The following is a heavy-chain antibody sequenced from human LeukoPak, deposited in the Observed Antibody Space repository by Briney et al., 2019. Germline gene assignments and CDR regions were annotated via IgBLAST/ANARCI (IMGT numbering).Heavy chain of an antibody. CDR3: ARDSSSWYRAFDI. D-gene: IGHD6-13*01. CDR2: TSGST. CDR1: GDSISSHY. Sequence: PSETLSLTCTVSGDSISSHYLGWIRQPAGKGLEWIGITSGSTNYNPSLKSRVTISVDTSKNQFSLKLSSATAADTAVYYCARDSSSWYRAFDIWGQGTMVTVSS. J-gene: IGHJ3*02. V-gene: IGHV4-4*07.